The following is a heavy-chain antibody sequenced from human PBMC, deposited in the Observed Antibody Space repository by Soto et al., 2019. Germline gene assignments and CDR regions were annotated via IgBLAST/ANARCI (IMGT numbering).Heavy chain of an antibody. CDR2: ISYDGSNK. Sequence: QVQLVESGGGVVQPGSSLRLSCAASGFTFSSYAMHWVRQVPGKWLEWVAVISYDGSNKYYADSVKGRFTISRDNSKNALYLQMNSLRAEDTAVYYCARPLWRDDYNWGYFDLWGRGTLVTVSS. V-gene: IGHV3-30-3*01. CDR3: ARPLWRDDYNWGYFDL. J-gene: IGHJ2*01. D-gene: IGHD4-4*01. CDR1: GFTFSSYA.